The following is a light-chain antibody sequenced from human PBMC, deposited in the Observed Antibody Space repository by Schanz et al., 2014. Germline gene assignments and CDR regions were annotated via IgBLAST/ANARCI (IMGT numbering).Light chain of an antibody. Sequence: QSVLTQPPSVSGTPGQRVTISCSGSSSNVGSNYVYWYQQLPGTAPKLLIFTNDERPAGVSDRFSASKSGTSASLTISGLQSEDEADYYCMSWDENLNGRVFGGGTKLTVL. CDR3: MSWDENLNGRV. CDR2: TND. CDR1: SSNVGSNY. J-gene: IGLJ3*02. V-gene: IGLV1-44*01.